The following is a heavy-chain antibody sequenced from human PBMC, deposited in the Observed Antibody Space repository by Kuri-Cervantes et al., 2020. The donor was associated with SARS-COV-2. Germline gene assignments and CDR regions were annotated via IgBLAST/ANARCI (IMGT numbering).Heavy chain of an antibody. CDR3: ARRSTSITIFGVVNINPFDY. V-gene: IGHV4-4*07. J-gene: IGHJ4*02. CDR1: GGSISSYY. Sequence: GSLRLSCTVSGGSISSYYWSWIRQPAGKGLEWIGRIYTSGSTNYNPSLKSRVTMSVDTSKNQFSLKLSSVTAADTAVYYCARRSTSITIFGVVNINPFDYWGQGTLVTVSS. CDR2: IYTSGST. D-gene: IGHD3-3*01.